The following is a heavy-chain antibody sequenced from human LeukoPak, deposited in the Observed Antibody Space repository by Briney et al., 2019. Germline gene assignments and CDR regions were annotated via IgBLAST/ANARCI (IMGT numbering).Heavy chain of an antibody. V-gene: IGHV4-4*07. Sequence: SETLSLTCTVSGGSISSYYWSWIRQPAGKGLEWIGRIYTSGSTNYNPSLKSRVTMSVDTSKNQFSLKLSSVTAADTAVYYCAREWDIVVVPAAMGAAFDIWGQGTMVTVSS. CDR2: IYTSGST. J-gene: IGHJ3*02. CDR1: GGSISSYY. CDR3: AREWDIVVVPAAMGAAFDI. D-gene: IGHD2-2*01.